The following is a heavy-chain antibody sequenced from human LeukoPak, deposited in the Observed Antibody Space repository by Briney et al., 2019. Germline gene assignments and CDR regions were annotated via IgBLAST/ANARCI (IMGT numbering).Heavy chain of an antibody. D-gene: IGHD5-18*01. CDR1: GYTFTSYA. V-gene: IGHV1-69*13. J-gene: IGHJ4*02. Sequence: SVKVSCKASGYTFTSYAMNWVRQAPGQGLEWMGGIIPVFGTANYAQKFQGRVTITADESTSTAYMELSSLRSEDTAVYYCARGRLWLRAFDYWGQGTLVTVSS. CDR3: ARGRLWLRAFDY. CDR2: IIPVFGTA.